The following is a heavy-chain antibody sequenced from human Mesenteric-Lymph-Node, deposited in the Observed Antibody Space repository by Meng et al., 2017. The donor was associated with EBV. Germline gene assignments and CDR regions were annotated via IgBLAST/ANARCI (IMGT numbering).Heavy chain of an antibody. V-gene: IGHV3-21*01. J-gene: IGHJ4*02. CDR2: ISSRSSYI. CDR3: AKDEAVGF. CDR1: GFTFSDYT. Sequence: EVRVVVVGGGRGKLGGSLRLSCAASGFTFSDYTMNWVRQAPGKGLEWVSSISSRSSYIYYADSVKGRFTISRDNGENALYLQMNSLRDEDTAVYYCAKDEAVGFWGQGTLVTVSS.